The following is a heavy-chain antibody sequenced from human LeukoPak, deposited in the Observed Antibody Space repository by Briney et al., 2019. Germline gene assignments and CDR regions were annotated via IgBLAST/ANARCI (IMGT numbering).Heavy chain of an antibody. D-gene: IGHD3-22*01. CDR2: IYYSGST. Sequence: PSETLSLTCTVSGGSISSSSYYWGWIRQPPGKGLEWIGSIYYSGSTYYNPSLKSRVTISVDTSKNQFSLKLSSVTAADTAVYYCESAYYYMMYYFDYWGQGALVTVSS. CDR3: ESAYYYMMYYFDY. V-gene: IGHV4-39*07. CDR1: GGSISSSSYY. J-gene: IGHJ4*02.